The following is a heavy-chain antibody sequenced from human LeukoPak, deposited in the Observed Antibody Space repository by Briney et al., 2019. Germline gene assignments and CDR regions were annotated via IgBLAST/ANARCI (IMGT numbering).Heavy chain of an antibody. V-gene: IGHV4-38-2*01. CDR3: ARVRDGDYCDY. D-gene: IGHD4-17*01. CDR2: IYHSGST. CDR1: GSSISGGYS. Sequence: SGTLSLTCVVSGSSISGGYSWGWIRQTPGKGLEWIGSIYHSGSTYYKPSLKSRVTISVDTSKNQFSLKLTSVTAADTAVYYCARVRDGDYCDYWGQGILVTVSS. J-gene: IGHJ4*02.